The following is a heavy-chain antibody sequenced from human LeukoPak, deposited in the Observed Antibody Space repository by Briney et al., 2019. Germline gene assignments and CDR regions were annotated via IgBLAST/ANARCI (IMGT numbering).Heavy chain of an antibody. Sequence: ASVKVSCKVSGYTLTELSMHWVRQAPGKGLEWMGGFDPEDGETINSQKFQGRITMTTDTSTSTAYMELRSLRSDDTAVYYCARDQYYDSKGWFDPWGQGTLVTVSS. CDR1: GYTLTELS. CDR3: ARDQYYDSKGWFDP. CDR2: FDPEDGET. V-gene: IGHV1-24*01. J-gene: IGHJ5*02. D-gene: IGHD3-22*01.